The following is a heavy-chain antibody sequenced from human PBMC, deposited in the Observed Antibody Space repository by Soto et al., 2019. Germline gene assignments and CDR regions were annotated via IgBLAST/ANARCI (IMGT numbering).Heavy chain of an antibody. J-gene: IGHJ6*03. D-gene: IGHD2-2*01. V-gene: IGHV3-64*01. CDR2: ISNNGGST. CDR1: GFSFSSYG. CDR3: ARGAPAAILYFYFYHLDV. Sequence: VQLVESGGGLVQPGGSLRLSCVASGFSFSSYGMHWVRQAPGKGLEYVSSISNNGGSTHYANSAKGRFIVSRDNSKSALYLQMGSLRPDDMAVYYCARGAPAAILYFYFYHLDVWGKGTTVIVSS.